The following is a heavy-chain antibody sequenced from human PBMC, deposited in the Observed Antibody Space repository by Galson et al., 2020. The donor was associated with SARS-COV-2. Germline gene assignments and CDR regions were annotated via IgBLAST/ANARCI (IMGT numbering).Heavy chain of an antibody. CDR2: VTVSGDGA. Sequence: GGSLRLSCAASGFTFSSSAMSWVRQAPGKGLEWVSTVTVSGDGADYADSVRGRFTISRDNSKNTMYLQMNSLRAEDTAIYYCAKRPSEPPMYFDSWGQGTLVTVSS. CDR1: GFTFSSSA. CDR3: AKRPSEPPMYFDS. J-gene: IGHJ4*02. V-gene: IGHV3-23*01. D-gene: IGHD3-10*02.